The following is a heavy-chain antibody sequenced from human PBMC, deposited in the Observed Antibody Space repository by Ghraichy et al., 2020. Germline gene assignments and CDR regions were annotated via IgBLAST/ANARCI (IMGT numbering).Heavy chain of an antibody. J-gene: IGHJ4*02. CDR1: GFTVSSNY. CDR3: ARVGGEGFLEWLSLDY. V-gene: IGHV3-53*01. D-gene: IGHD3-3*01. CDR2: IYSGGST. Sequence: GESLNISCAASGFTVSSNYMSWVRQAPGKGLEWVSVIYSGGSTYYADSVKGRFTISRDNSKNTLYLQMNSLRAEDTAVYYCARVGGEGFLEWLSLDYWGQGTLVTVSS.